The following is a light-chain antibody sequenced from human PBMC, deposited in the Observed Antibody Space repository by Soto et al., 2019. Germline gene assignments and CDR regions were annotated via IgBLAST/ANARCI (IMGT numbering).Light chain of an antibody. Sequence: QSALTQPPSVSGAPGQRVTISCTGSSSNIGAGYDVHWYQQRPGTAPKLLIFGNNNRPSGVPDRFSGSKSGTSASLAITGLQAEDEGDYYCQSYDSTLSASYVLGNGTKVT. J-gene: IGLJ1*01. CDR1: SSNIGAGYD. V-gene: IGLV1-40*01. CDR3: QSYDSTLSASYV. CDR2: GNN.